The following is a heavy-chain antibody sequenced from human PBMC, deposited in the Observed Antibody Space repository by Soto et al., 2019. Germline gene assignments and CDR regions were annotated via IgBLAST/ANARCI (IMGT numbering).Heavy chain of an antibody. CDR3: APTVTPLRRFDP. V-gene: IGHV2-5*02. J-gene: IGHJ5*02. CDR2: IYGDDDQ. CDR1: GFSLTTSGVG. Sequence: QITLKESGPTLVKPTQTLTLTCTFSGFSLTTSGVGVGWIRQPPGKAPECLALIYGDDDQRDSTSLRSRLTIAKHTYKNQVVLTVRHGDPVDTATYDCAPTVTPLRRFDPWGQGTLVTVSS. D-gene: IGHD4-17*01.